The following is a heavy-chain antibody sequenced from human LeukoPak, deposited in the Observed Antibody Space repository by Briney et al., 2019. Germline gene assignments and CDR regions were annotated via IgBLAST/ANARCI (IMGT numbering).Heavy chain of an antibody. V-gene: IGHV2-5*02. D-gene: IGHD6-13*01. CDR3: AHSRVYIAAAGDTYFDY. CDR1: GFSLSTSGVG. Sequence: SGPTPVNPTQTLTLTCTFSGFSLSTSGVGVGWIRQPPGKALEWLALIYWDDDKRYSPSLKSRLTITKDTSKNQVVLTMTNMDPVDTATYYCAHSRVYIAAAGDTYFDYWGQGTLVTVSS. J-gene: IGHJ4*02. CDR2: IYWDDDK.